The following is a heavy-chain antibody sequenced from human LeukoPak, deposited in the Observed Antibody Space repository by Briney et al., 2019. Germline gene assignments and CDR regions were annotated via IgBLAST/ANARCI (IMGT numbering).Heavy chain of an antibody. CDR3: ARMASGNYLGVYYFDY. Sequence: GGSLRLSCAASGLTFGTYWMHWVRQGPGKGLVWVSRINSDGSSTNYADSVKGRFTISRDNAKNTLYLQMNSLRAEDTAVYFCARMASGNYLGVYYFDYWGQGTLVTVSS. D-gene: IGHD1-26*01. CDR1: GLTFGTYW. J-gene: IGHJ4*02. V-gene: IGHV3-74*01. CDR2: INSDGSST.